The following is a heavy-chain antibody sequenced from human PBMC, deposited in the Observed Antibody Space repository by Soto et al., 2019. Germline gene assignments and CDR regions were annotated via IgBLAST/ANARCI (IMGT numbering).Heavy chain of an antibody. CDR1: GGSISSGGYS. CDR2: MYHSGST. D-gene: IGHD1-26*01. V-gene: IGHV4-30-2*01. J-gene: IGHJ4*02. Sequence: SETLSLTCAVSGGSISSGGYSWSWIRQPPGKGLEWIGYMYHSGSTYYNPSLKGRVTISIDRSKNQFSLKLSSVTAADTAVYYCARGLISGSHYSGGWYYFDSWGQGTLVTVSS. CDR3: ARGLISGSHYSGGWYYFDS.